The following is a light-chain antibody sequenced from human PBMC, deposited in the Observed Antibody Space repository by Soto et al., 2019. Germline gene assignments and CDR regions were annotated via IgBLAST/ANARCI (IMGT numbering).Light chain of an antibody. J-gene: IGKJ2*01. V-gene: IGKV3-20*01. Sequence: PGARATLSCRASQRVSSSYLAWYQQKPGQAPRLLIYGASSRATGIPDRFSGSGSGTDFTLTISRLEPEDFAVYYCQQYGSSPNTFGQGTKLEIK. CDR2: GAS. CDR3: QQYGSSPNT. CDR1: QRVSSSY.